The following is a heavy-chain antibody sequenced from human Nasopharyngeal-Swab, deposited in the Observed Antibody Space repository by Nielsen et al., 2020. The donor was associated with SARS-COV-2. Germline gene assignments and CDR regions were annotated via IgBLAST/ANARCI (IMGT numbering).Heavy chain of an antibody. D-gene: IGHD3-22*01. CDR2: IRSKAYGGTT. Sequence: GESLKISCAASGFTFSSYWMSWVRQAPGKGLEWVGFIRSKAYGGTTEYAASVKGRFTISRDDSKSIAYLQMNSLKTEDTAVYYCTRDRQSDLGWLLQLTFFDYWGQGTLVTVSS. CDR1: GFTFSSYW. J-gene: IGHJ4*02. CDR3: TRDRQSDLGWLLQLTFFDY. V-gene: IGHV3-49*04.